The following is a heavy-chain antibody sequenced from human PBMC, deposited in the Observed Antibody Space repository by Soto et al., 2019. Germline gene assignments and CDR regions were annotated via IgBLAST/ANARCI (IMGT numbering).Heavy chain of an antibody. CDR1: GGSMNNYY. J-gene: IGHJ4*02. D-gene: IGHD1-1*01. CDR2: IHYSGSP. Sequence: PSETLSLTCTVSGGSMNNYYWSWIRQPPGKGLEWIGYIHYSGSPYSRPSLKSRLAMSVDTSKNQFSLRLSSVTAADTAIYFCARVNSYTFDYWGQGALVTV. CDR3: ARVNSYTFDY. V-gene: IGHV4-59*01.